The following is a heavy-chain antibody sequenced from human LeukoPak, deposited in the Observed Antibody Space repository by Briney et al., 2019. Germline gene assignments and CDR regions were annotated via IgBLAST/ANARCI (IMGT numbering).Heavy chain of an antibody. CDR2: FDPEDGET. Sequence: ASVKVSCTVSGYTLTELSMHWMRQAPGKGLEWMGGFDPEDGETIYAQKFQGRVTMTEDTSTDTAYMELSSLRSEDTAVYYCATDGSSWSFYYFDYWGQGTLVTVSS. D-gene: IGHD6-13*01. J-gene: IGHJ4*02. CDR3: ATDGSSWSFYYFDY. V-gene: IGHV1-24*01. CDR1: GYTLTELS.